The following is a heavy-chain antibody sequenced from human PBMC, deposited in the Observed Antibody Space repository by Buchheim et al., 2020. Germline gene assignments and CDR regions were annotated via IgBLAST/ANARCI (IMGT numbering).Heavy chain of an antibody. D-gene: IGHD4-23*01. CDR1: GFTFSSYG. J-gene: IGHJ5*02. CDR3: AKDGGWQPNWFDP. V-gene: IGHV3-30*18. CDR2: ISYDGSNK. Sequence: QVQLVESGGGVVQPGRSLRLSCAASGFTFSSYGMHWVRQAPGKGLEWVAVISYDGSNKYYADSVKGRFTISSDNSKKTLYLQMNSLRAEDTAVYYCAKDGGWQPNWFDPWGQGTL.